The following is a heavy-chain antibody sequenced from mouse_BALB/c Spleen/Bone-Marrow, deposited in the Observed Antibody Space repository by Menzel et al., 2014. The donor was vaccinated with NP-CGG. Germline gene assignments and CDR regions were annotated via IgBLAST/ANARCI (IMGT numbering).Heavy chain of an antibody. Sequence: EVQLVESGGGLVQPGGSLKLPCAASGFTFSSYIMSWVRQTPEKRLEWVAYISNGGGSTHYPDTVKGRFTISRDNAKNTLYLQMSSLKSEDTAMYYCARHPIYYYGSSWGNYAMDYWGQGTSVTVSS. CDR1: GFTFSSYI. CDR2: ISNGGGST. J-gene: IGHJ4*01. V-gene: IGHV5-12-2*01. CDR3: ARHPIYYYGSSWGNYAMDY. D-gene: IGHD1-1*01.